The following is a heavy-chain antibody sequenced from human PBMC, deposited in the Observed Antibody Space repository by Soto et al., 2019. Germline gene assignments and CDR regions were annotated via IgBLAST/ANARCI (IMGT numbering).Heavy chain of an antibody. Sequence: SETLSLTCTVSGGSISSYYWSWIRQPPGKGLEWIGYIYYSGSTNYNPSLKSRVTISVDTSKNQFSLKLSSVTAADTAVYYCASLGLGITGTTPPEDMDVWGKGTTVTVSS. D-gene: IGHD1-7*01. J-gene: IGHJ6*03. CDR3: ASLGLGITGTTPPEDMDV. CDR1: GGSISSYY. CDR2: IYYSGST. V-gene: IGHV4-59*08.